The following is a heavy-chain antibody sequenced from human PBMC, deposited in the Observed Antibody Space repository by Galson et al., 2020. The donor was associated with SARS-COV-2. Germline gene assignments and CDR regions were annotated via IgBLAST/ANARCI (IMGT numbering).Heavy chain of an antibody. CDR1: GFTFSSYG. V-gene: IGHV3-30*03. J-gene: IGHJ4*02. Sequence: QAGGSLRLCCAASGFTFSSYGMHWVRQAPGKGLEWVAVISYDGSNKYYADPVKGRFTISRDNSKNTLYLQMNSLRAEDTAVYYCARPLTGYYPADYWGQGTLVTVSS. CDR2: ISYDGSNK. D-gene: IGHD3-9*01. CDR3: ARPLTGYYPADY.